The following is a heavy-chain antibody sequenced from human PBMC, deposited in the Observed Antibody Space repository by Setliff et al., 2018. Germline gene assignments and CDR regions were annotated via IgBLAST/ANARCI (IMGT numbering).Heavy chain of an antibody. Sequence: GASVKVSCKVSGYTLTELSMHWVRQAPGKGLEWVGGFDPEDGETIYAQKFQGRVTMTEDTSTDTAYMELSSLRSEDTAVYYCATGLPYYDSSGYYLFDYWGQGTLVTVSS. J-gene: IGHJ4*02. CDR1: GYTLTELS. D-gene: IGHD3-22*01. CDR2: FDPEDGET. CDR3: ATGLPYYDSSGYYLFDY. V-gene: IGHV1-24*01.